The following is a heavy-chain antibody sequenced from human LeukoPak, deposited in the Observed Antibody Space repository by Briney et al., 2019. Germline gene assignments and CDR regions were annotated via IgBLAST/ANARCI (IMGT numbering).Heavy chain of an antibody. CDR2: INQNGGVK. V-gene: IGHV3-7*03. CDR1: GFTFRSYW. Sequence: GGSLRLSCAASGFTFRSYWMRWVRQAPGKGLEWVATINQNGGVKYYVDSVKGRFTISRDNAKTSLFLQMNSLRIDDTAMYYCTRTVNSASDFWGQGTLVTVSS. D-gene: IGHD4-23*01. CDR3: TRTVNSASDF. J-gene: IGHJ4*02.